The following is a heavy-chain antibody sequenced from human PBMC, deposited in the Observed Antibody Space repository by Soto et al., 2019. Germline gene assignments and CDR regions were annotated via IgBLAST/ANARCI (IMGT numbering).Heavy chain of an antibody. CDR1: GYIFTNYD. CDR3: ARSIKYGGNSRWFDP. Sequence: QVQLVQSGAEVKKPGASVKVSCKASGYIFTNYDINWVRQATGQGLEYLGWINPNSGNTGYVQKFKGRVNMTRNTSINTAYMELNSLRSEDTGVYYCARSIKYGGNSRWFDPWGQGTLVTVSS. CDR2: INPNSGNT. V-gene: IGHV1-8*01. D-gene: IGHD4-17*01. J-gene: IGHJ5*02.